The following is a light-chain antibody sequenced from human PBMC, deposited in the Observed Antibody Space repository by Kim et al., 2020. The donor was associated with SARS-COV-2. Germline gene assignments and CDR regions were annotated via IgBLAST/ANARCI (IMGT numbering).Light chain of an antibody. V-gene: IGKV3-20*01. J-gene: IGKJ2*01. CDR3: QQYGSSET. CDR2: GAS. CDR1: QSVSSSY. Sequence: EIVLTQSPGTLSLSPGERATLSCRASQSVSSSYLAWYQQKPGQAPRLLIYGASSRATGIPDRFSGSGSGTDFTLTISRLEPEDFAVYYCQQYGSSETLGQGTKLEI.